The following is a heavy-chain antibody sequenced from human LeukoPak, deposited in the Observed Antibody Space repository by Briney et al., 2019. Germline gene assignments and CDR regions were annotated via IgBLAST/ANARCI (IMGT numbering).Heavy chain of an antibody. CDR1: GDSVSSNSAA. Sequence: SQTLSLTCAISGDSVSSNSAAWNWTRPSPSRGLEWLGRTYYRSKWYNDYAVSVKSRITINPDTSKNQFSLQLNSVTPEDTAVYYCARGGSSSWYSLVDFDYWGQGTLVTVSS. J-gene: IGHJ4*02. CDR2: TYYRSKWYN. D-gene: IGHD6-13*01. V-gene: IGHV6-1*01. CDR3: ARGGSSSWYSLVDFDY.